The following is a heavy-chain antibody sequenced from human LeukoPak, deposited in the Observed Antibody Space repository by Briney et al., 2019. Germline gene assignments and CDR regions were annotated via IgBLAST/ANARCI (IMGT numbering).Heavy chain of an antibody. D-gene: IGHD3-10*01. Sequence: SETLSLTCAVYGGSFSGYYWSWIRQPPGKGLEWIGEINHSGSTNYNPSLKSRVTISVDTSKNQFSLKLSSVTAADTAVYYCARVRYYYGSGSYYPLYYFDYWGQGTLVTVS. V-gene: IGHV4-34*01. CDR2: INHSGST. CDR1: GGSFSGYY. J-gene: IGHJ4*02. CDR3: ARVRYYYGSGSYYPLYYFDY.